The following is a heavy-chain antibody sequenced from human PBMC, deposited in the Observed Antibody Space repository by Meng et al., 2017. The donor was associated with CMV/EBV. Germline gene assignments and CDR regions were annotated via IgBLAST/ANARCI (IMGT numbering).Heavy chain of an antibody. J-gene: IGHJ6*02. CDR2: ISSSGSTI. CDR1: GFTFSSYE. Sequence: GGSLRLSCAASGFTFSSYEMNWVRQAPGKGLEWVSYISSSGSTIYYADSVKGRFTISRDNAKNSLYLQMNSLRAEDTAVYYCARDAGYSGKYYYGMDVWGQGTTVTVSS. V-gene: IGHV3-48*03. D-gene: IGHD5-18*01. CDR3: ARDAGYSGKYYYGMDV.